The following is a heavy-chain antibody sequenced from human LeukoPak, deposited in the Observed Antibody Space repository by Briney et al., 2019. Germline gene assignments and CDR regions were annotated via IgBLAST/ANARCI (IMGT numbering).Heavy chain of an antibody. CDR3: AREGLDY. CDR2: MNPNSGKL. J-gene: IGHJ4*02. Sequence: GASVKVSCKASGYTFSFYDINWVRQATGQGLEWMGYMNPNSGKLGYAQKFQGRVTITTDSSTSTAYVELSSLRSEDTAVYYCAREGLDYWGQGTLVTVSS. CDR1: GYTFSFYD. V-gene: IGHV1-8*03.